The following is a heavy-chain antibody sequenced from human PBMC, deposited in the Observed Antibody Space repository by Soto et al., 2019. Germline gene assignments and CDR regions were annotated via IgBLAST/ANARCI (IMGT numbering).Heavy chain of an antibody. CDR2: IWYDGSNK. Sequence: PGGSLRLSCAASGFTFSSYGMHWVRQAPGKGLEWVAVIWYDGSNKYYADSVKGRFTISRDNSKNTLYLQMNSLRAEDTAVYYCASWAHRKMDIVAPDEGRDYWGQGTLVTVSS. CDR1: GFTFSSYG. V-gene: IGHV3-33*01. CDR3: ASWAHRKMDIVAPDEGRDY. D-gene: IGHD5-12*01. J-gene: IGHJ4*02.